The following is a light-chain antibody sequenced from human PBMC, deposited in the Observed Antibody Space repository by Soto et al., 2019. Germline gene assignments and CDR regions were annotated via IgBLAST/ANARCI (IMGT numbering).Light chain of an antibody. CDR2: DAS. CDR1: QSIDNW. CDR3: QHYNGYPYT. J-gene: IGKJ2*01. V-gene: IGKV1-5*01. Sequence: DIQMTQSPSPLSASIGDRVTITCRASQSIDNWLAWYQQKPGKAPHLLIYDASRVKTGVPSRFTASGSGTEFTLTINTLQADDSATYFCQHYNGYPYTFGPGTKV.